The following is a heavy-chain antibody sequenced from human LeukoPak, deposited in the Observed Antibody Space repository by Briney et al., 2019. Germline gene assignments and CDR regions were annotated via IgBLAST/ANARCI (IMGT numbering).Heavy chain of an antibody. D-gene: IGHD6-13*01. CDR3: ARDGTYSSSWYGMDV. Sequence: SETLSLTCTVSGGSIRNYYWSWIRQPPGKGLEWIGYIYYNGNTNYNPSLKSRVTISVDTSKNQFSLKLSSVTAADTAVYYCARDGTYSSSWYGMDVWGQGTTVTVSS. V-gene: IGHV4-59*01. CDR1: GGSIRNYY. J-gene: IGHJ6*02. CDR2: IYYNGNT.